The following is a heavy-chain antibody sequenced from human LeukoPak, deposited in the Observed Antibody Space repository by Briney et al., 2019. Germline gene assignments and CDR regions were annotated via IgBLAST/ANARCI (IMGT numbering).Heavy chain of an antibody. D-gene: IGHD5-12*01. CDR1: GYIFTDYW. CDR2: VYPHNSET. J-gene: IGHJ4*02. V-gene: IGHV5-51*01. Sequence: GESLKLSCKGSGYIFTDYWIAWVRQMPGKGLEWMGIVYPHNSETRYSPSFQGRVTISADKSITTAYLQWSSLKASDTAMYFCARHRYSGSDTQGFDYWGQGTLITVSS. CDR3: ARHRYSGSDTQGFDY.